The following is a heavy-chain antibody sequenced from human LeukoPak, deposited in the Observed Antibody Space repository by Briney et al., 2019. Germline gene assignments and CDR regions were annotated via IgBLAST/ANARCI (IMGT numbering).Heavy chain of an antibody. Sequence: ASVKVSCKASGYIFNDYYMHWVRQAPGQGLEWMGWINPNSGGTNYAQKFQGWVTMTRDTSISTAYMELSRLRSDDTAVYYCARAYGSGSYYVYWGQGTLVTVSS. CDR3: ARAYGSGSYYVY. J-gene: IGHJ4*02. CDR2: INPNSGGT. D-gene: IGHD3-10*01. V-gene: IGHV1-2*04. CDR1: GYIFNDYY.